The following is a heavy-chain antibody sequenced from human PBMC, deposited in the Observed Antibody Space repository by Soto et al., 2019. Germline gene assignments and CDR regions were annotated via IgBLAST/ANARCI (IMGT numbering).Heavy chain of an antibody. CDR3: AANYDFWSGYWPYYFDY. CDR1: GFTFSSYA. J-gene: IGHJ4*02. V-gene: IGHV3-23*01. D-gene: IGHD3-3*01. Sequence: PGGSLRLSCAASGFTFSSYAMSWVRQAPGKGLEWVSAISGSGGSTYYADSVKGRFTISRDNSKNTLYLQMNSLRAEDTAVYYFAANYDFWSGYWPYYFDYWGQGTLVTVSS. CDR2: ISGSGGST.